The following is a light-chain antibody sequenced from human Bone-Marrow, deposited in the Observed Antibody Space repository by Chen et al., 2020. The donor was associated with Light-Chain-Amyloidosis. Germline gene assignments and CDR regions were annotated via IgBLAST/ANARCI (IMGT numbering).Light chain of an antibody. Sequence: SYVLTQPSSVSVASGQTATTACAGNNIGSTSVHWYQQTPGQAPLLVVNDDSDRPSEIPERLSGSSSGNTATLTISRVEAGDEADYYCQVWDRSSDRPVFGGGTKLTVL. CDR3: QVWDRSSDRPV. V-gene: IGLV3-21*02. CDR2: DDS. J-gene: IGLJ3*02. CDR1: NIGSTS.